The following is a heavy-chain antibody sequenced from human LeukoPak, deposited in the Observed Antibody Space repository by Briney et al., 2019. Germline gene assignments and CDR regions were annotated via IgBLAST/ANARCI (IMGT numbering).Heavy chain of an antibody. D-gene: IGHD6-19*01. J-gene: IGHJ3*02. Sequence: PSETLSLTCTVSGGSISGYYWSWIRQPPGKGLEWIGYIYYSGSTNYKSSLKSRVTISVDTSKNQFSLKLSSVTAADTAVYYCARHSSGWSYDAFDIWGQGTMVTVSS. V-gene: IGHV4-59*08. CDR1: GGSISGYY. CDR2: IYYSGST. CDR3: ARHSSGWSYDAFDI.